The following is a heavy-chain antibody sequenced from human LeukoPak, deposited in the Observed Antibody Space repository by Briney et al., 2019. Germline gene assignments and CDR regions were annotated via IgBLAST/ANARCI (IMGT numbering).Heavy chain of an antibody. CDR1: GFTLSSSS. V-gene: IGHV3-48*01. CDR2: ISSSSTII. J-gene: IGHJ4*02. Sequence: PGGSLRLSCEASGFTLSSSSMTWVRQAPGKGLEWVSYISSSSTIIFYADSVKGRFTISRDNAKNSLYLQMNSLRAEDTAVYYCARGGYSSGLNWGQGTLVTVSS. CDR3: ARGGYSSGLN. D-gene: IGHD6-19*01.